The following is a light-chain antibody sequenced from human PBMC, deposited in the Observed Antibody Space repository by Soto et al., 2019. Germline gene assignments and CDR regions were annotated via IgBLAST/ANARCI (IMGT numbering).Light chain of an antibody. J-gene: IGKJ1*01. CDR3: QQYSSYWT. CDR2: DAS. V-gene: IGKV1-5*01. Sequence: DIPITHSPSTPSASVRDKVTNKCPASQSISRWLAWYQQKPGKAPKVLIYDASTVGSGVSSRFSGSGSGTEFTLTISSLQPDDFATYYCQQYSSYWTFGQGTKVDIK. CDR1: QSISRW.